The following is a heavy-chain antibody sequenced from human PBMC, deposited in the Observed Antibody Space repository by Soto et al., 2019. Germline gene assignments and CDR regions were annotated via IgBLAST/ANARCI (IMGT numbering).Heavy chain of an antibody. D-gene: IGHD5-18*01. Sequence: ASVKVSCSYAAYTFTGYYIHCVRPATGKGREWMGWINPNSGGTNYAQKFQGRVTMTRDTSISTAYMELSRLRSDDTAVYYCASDQGYGSTGDYYSGMDAWGHG. CDR2: INPNSGGT. CDR1: AYTFTGYY. CDR3: ASDQGYGSTGDYYSGMDA. V-gene: IGHV1-2*02. J-gene: IGHJ6*02.